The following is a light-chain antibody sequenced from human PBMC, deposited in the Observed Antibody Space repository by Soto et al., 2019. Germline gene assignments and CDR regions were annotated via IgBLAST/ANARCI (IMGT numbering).Light chain of an antibody. J-gene: IGKJ5*01. Sequence: EIVMTQSPATLSVSPGGRATLSCRASQSISDTLAWYQQKPGQAPRLLIYQTSLRAAGIPARFSASGSGTDFTLTISSLQSEDFGVYYCQQYNDWPRTFGQGTRLEI. V-gene: IGKV3D-15*01. CDR2: QTS. CDR3: QQYNDWPRT. CDR1: QSISDT.